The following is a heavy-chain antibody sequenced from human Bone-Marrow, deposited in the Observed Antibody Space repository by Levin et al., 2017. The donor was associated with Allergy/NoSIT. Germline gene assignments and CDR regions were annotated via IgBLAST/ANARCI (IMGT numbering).Heavy chain of an antibody. CDR1: GFRFTSYG. V-gene: IGHV3-33*01. D-gene: IGHD2-2*02. J-gene: IGHJ4*02. Sequence: GGSLRLSCAASGFRFTSYGMHWVRQAPGKGLDWVAVVWYDSSDKYYAESVEGRFTISRDNNKNTLYLQMDSQRAEDTALYYCARGVGIVPAVIDHWGQGTRVTVS. CDR3: ARGVGIVPAVIDH. CDR2: VWYDSSDK.